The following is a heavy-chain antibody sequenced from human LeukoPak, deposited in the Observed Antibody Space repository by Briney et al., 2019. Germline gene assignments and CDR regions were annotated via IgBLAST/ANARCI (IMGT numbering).Heavy chain of an antibody. CDR1: GGSISSYY. CDR3: ARAYHYYYYHYYMDV. Sequence: SETLSLTCTVSGGSISSYYWSWIRQPPGKGLEWIGYIYYSGSTNYNPSLKSRVTISVDTSKNQFSLKLSSVTAVDTAVYYCARAYHYYYYHYYMDVWGKGTTVTVSS. CDR2: IYYSGST. V-gene: IGHV4-59*01. J-gene: IGHJ6*03. D-gene: IGHD3-22*01.